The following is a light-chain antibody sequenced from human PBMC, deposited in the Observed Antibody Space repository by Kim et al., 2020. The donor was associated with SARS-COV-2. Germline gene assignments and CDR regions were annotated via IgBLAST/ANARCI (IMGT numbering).Light chain of an antibody. Sequence: LSPGETAILSCRASQSVSASYLAWYQQKPGQAPRLLIYGTSIRAIGIPHRFSGGGSGTDFTLAISGLEPEDFAVYFCQHFGGSLTFGGGTKVDIK. J-gene: IGKJ4*01. CDR2: GTS. CDR1: QSVSASY. CDR3: QHFGGSLT. V-gene: IGKV3-20*01.